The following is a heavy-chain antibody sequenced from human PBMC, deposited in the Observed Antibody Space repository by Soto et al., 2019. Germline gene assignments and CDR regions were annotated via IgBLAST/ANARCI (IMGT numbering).Heavy chain of an antibody. CDR1: GFTFSSYS. V-gene: IGHV3-21*01. CDR3: ARDQGVAASTFDY. D-gene: IGHD2-15*01. CDR2: ISSSSSYI. Sequence: EVQLVESGGGLVKPGGSLRLSCAASGFTFSSYSMNWVRQAPGKGLEWVSSISSSSSYIYYADSVKGRFTISRDNAKNSLYLQMNSLRAEDTAVYYCARDQGVAASTFDYWGQGTLVTVSS. J-gene: IGHJ4*02.